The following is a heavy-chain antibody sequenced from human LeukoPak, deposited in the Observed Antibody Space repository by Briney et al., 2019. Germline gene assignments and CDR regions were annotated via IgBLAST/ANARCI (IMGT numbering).Heavy chain of an antibody. CDR3: TTRLRNHFDY. J-gene: IGHJ4*02. CDR1: GXTFSSYE. V-gene: IGHV3-23*01. Sequence: PGGSLRLSCTASGXTFSSYEMNWVRQALGQGLEWVFTLSDPHSGSETHYADSVQGRFTISRDDSQNMVYLQMDSLRAEDTAVYYCTTRLRNHFDYWGQGTQVTVSS. D-gene: IGHD5-12*01. CDR2: LSDPHSGSET.